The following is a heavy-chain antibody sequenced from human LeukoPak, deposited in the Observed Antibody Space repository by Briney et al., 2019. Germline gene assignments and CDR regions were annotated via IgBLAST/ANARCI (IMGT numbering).Heavy chain of an antibody. Sequence: SETLSLTCTVSGGSISSSYWSWIRQPAGKGLEWIGRFYTRGSTNYNPSLKSRVTMSVDTSKNQFSLKLSSVTAADTAVYYCARDYYDSSGSHYFDYWGQGTLVTVSS. CDR1: GGSISSSY. V-gene: IGHV4-4*07. CDR3: ARDYYDSSGSHYFDY. D-gene: IGHD3-22*01. J-gene: IGHJ4*02. CDR2: FYTRGST.